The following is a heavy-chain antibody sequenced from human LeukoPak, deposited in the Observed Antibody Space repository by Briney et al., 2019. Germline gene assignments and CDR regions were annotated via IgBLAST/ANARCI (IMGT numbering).Heavy chain of an antibody. CDR3: VRPWLRWGINY. CDR2: GYYAGSGS. D-gene: IGHD5-12*01. J-gene: IGHJ4*02. CDR1: GASTNTDSYF. Sequence: AETLSLTCDVSGASTNTDSYFWGWIRQPPGKGLEWVGSGYYAGSGSHYNPSLKSRVTISVDTSRNRYSLKLHSVTTADTAVYYCVRPWLRWGINYWGQGSLVTVSS. V-gene: IGHV4-39*01.